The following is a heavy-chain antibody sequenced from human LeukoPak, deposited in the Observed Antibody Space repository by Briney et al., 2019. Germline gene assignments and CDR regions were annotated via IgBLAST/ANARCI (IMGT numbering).Heavy chain of an antibody. Sequence: SETLSLTCTVSDGSISSYYWSWIRHPPGKGLEWIGYIYYSGTNCNPSLKSRVIISVDTSKNQFSLILSSVTAADTAVYYCARMSLRGGRFDYWGQGTLVTVSP. D-gene: IGHD3-16*01. V-gene: IGHV4-59*08. CDR2: IYYSGT. J-gene: IGHJ4*02. CDR3: ARMSLRGGRFDY. CDR1: DGSISSYY.